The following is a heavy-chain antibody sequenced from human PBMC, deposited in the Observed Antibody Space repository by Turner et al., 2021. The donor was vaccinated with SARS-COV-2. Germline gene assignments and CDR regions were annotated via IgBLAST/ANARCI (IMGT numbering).Heavy chain of an antibody. CDR2: IYYSGNT. CDR3: ARLPERYFFDY. Sequence: LHLQESGPGLVKPSETLSLTCTVSGGSITTNYDYWGWIRQPPGKGLEWIGSIYYSGNTYYNPSLKSRVTISVDTSKSQFSLKLSSVTAADTAVYYCARLPERYFFDYWGQGALVTVSS. V-gene: IGHV4-39*01. CDR1: GGSITTNYDY. J-gene: IGHJ4*02.